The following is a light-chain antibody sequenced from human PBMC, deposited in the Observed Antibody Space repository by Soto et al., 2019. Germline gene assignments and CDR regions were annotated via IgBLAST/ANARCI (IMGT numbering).Light chain of an antibody. V-gene: IGKV3-20*01. CDR2: DAA. J-gene: IGKJ1*01. Sequence: EIVLTQSPGTLSLSPVERATLSCMASQNFGSSYLAWYQQKPGQPPRLLIYDAASRATGIPDRFSGSGSGTDFTLTISRLEPEDFAVYYCQQYYRPLRTFGQGTKVDIK. CDR1: QNFGSSY. CDR3: QQYYRPLRT.